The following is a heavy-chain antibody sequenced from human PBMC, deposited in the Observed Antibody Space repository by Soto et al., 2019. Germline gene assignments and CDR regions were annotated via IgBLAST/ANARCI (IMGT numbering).Heavy chain of an antibody. CDR3: ARGRAWDIARQYFDY. D-gene: IGHD5-12*01. V-gene: IGHV3-33*01. CDR2: ILYDGRNT. CDR1: GFTFSSYG. Sequence: QGQLVESGGGVVQPGKAVRLSCAGSGFTFSSYGMHWVLQAPGTGLDWVAVILYDGRNTNYADAGNGRFPISSDNSKNTLCLQMNSLSGENTAVYYCARGRAWDIARQYFDYCGHGALLPVAS. J-gene: IGHJ4*01.